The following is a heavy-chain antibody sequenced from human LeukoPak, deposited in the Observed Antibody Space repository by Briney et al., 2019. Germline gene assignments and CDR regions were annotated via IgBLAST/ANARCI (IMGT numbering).Heavy chain of an antibody. Sequence: PSQTLSLTCTVSGGSISSGGYYWSWIRQHPGKGLEWIGYIYYSGSTYYNPSLKSRVTISVDTSKNQFSLKLSSVTAEDTAVYYCARDPFGELSDYWGQGTLVTVSS. CDR2: IYYSGST. D-gene: IGHD3-10*01. V-gene: IGHV4-31*03. CDR1: GGSISSGGYY. J-gene: IGHJ4*02. CDR3: ARDPFGELSDY.